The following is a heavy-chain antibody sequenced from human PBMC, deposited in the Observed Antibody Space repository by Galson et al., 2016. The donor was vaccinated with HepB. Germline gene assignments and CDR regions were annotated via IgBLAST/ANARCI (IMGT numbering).Heavy chain of an antibody. CDR1: GFTFSNAW. D-gene: IGHD3-3*01. Sequence: SLRLSCAASGFTFSNAWMSWVRQAPGKGLEWVGRIKSKTDGGTTDYAAPVKGRFTISRDDSKNTLYLQMNSLKTEDTAVYYCTKSPIFGVVIGSVYWGQGTLVTVSS. CDR3: TKSPIFGVVIGSVY. CDR2: IKSKTDGGTT. J-gene: IGHJ4*02. V-gene: IGHV3-15*01.